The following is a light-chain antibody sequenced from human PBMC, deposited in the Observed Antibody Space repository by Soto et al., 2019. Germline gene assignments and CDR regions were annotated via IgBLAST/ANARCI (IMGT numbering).Light chain of an antibody. Sequence: DIVMTQSPDSLAVSLGERATINCKSSQSVLYSSNNKNYLAWYQQKPGQPPKLLIYWASTRESGVPDRFSGSGSGTDFTLTISSLQAEDVAVYYCQQYYSKPRTFGPGTKVEIK. CDR1: QSVLYSSNNKNY. CDR2: WAS. V-gene: IGKV4-1*01. CDR3: QQYYSKPRT. J-gene: IGKJ3*01.